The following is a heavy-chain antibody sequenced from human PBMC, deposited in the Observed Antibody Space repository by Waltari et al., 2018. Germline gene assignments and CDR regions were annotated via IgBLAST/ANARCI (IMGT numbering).Heavy chain of an antibody. CDR3: ARVNRIQLWLGGHYFDY. Sequence: QVQLQESGPGLVKPSETLSLTCAVSGYSISSGYYWGWIRQPPGKGLEWIGSIYHSGRTYYNPSLKSRVTISVDTSKNQFSLKLSSVTAADTAVYYCARVNRIQLWLGGHYFDYWGQGTLVTVSS. CDR1: GYSISSGYY. J-gene: IGHJ4*02. CDR2: IYHSGRT. V-gene: IGHV4-38-2*01. D-gene: IGHD5-18*01.